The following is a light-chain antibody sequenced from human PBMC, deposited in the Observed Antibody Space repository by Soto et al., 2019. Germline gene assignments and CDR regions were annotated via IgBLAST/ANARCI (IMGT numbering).Light chain of an antibody. V-gene: IGKV3-20*01. J-gene: IGKJ5*01. Sequence: EIVLTQSPGTLSLSPGERATLSCRASQSVSSYLAWYQQKPGQAPRLLIHGASSRATGIPDRFSGSGSGTDFTLTISRLEPEDFAVYYCQQYGSSPITFGQGTRLEIK. CDR1: QSVSSY. CDR2: GAS. CDR3: QQYGSSPIT.